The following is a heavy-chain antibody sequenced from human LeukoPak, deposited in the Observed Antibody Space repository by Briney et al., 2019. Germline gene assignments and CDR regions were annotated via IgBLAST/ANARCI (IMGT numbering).Heavy chain of an antibody. J-gene: IGHJ3*02. CDR3: ARELGSGSYRARSSDAFDI. Sequence: GGSLRLSCAASGFTFSSYAMHWVRQAPGKGLEWVAVISYDGSNKYYADSVKGRFTISRDNSKNTLYLQMNSLRAEDTAVYYCARELGSGSYRARSSDAFDIWSQGTMVTVSS. CDR1: GFTFSSYA. D-gene: IGHD3-10*01. CDR2: ISYDGSNK. V-gene: IGHV3-30*04.